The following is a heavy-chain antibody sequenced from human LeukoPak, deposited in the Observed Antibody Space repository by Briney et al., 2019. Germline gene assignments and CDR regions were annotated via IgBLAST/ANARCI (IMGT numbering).Heavy chain of an antibody. J-gene: IGHJ4*02. CDR3: AKDSPSVVPLYYDILGF. CDR1: GFTFSDYA. Sequence: GGSLRLSCAASGFTFSDYAMSWIRQAPGKGLEWVSYISSSGSTIYYADSVKGRFTISRDNSKNTLYLQMNSLRAEDTAVYYCAKDSPSVVPLYYDILGFWGQGTLVTVSS. CDR2: ISSSGSTI. V-gene: IGHV3-23*01. D-gene: IGHD3-9*01.